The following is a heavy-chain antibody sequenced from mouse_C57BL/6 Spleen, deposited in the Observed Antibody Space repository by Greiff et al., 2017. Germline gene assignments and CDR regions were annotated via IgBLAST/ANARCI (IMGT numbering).Heavy chain of an antibody. V-gene: IGHV1-18*01. J-gene: IGHJ3*01. CDR2: INPNNGGT. CDR3: ARSLYSNRFAY. CDR1: GYTFTDYN. Sequence: EVHLVESGPELVKPGASVKIPCKASGYTFTDYNMDWVKQSHGKSLEWIGDINPNNGGTIYNQKFKGKATLTVDKSSSTAYMELRSLTSEDTAVYYCARSLYSNRFAYWGQGTLVTVSA. D-gene: IGHD2-5*01.